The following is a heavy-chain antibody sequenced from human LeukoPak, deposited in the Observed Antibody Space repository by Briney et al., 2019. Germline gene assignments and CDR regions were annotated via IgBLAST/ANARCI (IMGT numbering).Heavy chain of an antibody. D-gene: IGHD6-19*01. CDR1: GFTFSNAW. Sequence: GGSLRLSCAASGFTFSNAWMSWVRQAPGKGLEWVGRIKSKTDGGTTDYAAPVKGRFTISRDDSKNTLYLQMNSLKTEDTAVYYCTTTESSGWYGGDYWGQGTLVTVSS. CDR3: TTTESSGWYGGDY. CDR2: IKSKTDGGTT. V-gene: IGHV3-15*01. J-gene: IGHJ4*02.